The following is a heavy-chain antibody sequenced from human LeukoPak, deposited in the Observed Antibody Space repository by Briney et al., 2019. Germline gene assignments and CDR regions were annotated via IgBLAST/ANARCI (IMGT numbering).Heavy chain of an antibody. CDR3: ARVGWPSSYFYYYYMDV. CDR1: TGFTFSDYY. V-gene: IGHV3-11*04. D-gene: IGHD2-15*01. Sequence: GGSLRLSCAASTGFTFSDYYMSWIRQAPGKGLEWVSYFSGSGGTKYYADSVKGRFTISRDNAKNSLYLQMNSLRGEDTAVYYCARVGWPSSYFYYYYMDVWGKGTTVTVSS. J-gene: IGHJ6*03. CDR2: FSGSGGTK.